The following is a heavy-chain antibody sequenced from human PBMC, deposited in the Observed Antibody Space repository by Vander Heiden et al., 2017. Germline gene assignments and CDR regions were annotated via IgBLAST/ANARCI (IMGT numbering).Heavy chain of an antibody. V-gene: IGHV5-51*01. Sequence: EVQLVQSGAEVKKPGESLKLSCKGSGYSLTSYWIGWVRQMPGKGLEWMGIIYPGDSDTRYSPSFQGQVTISADKSISTAYLQWSSLKASDTAMYYCARRGYYDSSGAGGMDVWGQGTTVTVSS. CDR1: GYSLTSYW. D-gene: IGHD3-22*01. CDR3: ARRGYYDSSGAGGMDV. J-gene: IGHJ6*02. CDR2: IYPGDSDT.